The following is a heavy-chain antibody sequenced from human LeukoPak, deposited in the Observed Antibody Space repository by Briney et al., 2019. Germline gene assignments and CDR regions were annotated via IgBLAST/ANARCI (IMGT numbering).Heavy chain of an antibody. CDR3: AKAQLRVTTGIDN. CDR2: ISSSAGNT. D-gene: IGHD4-17*01. CDR1: GFTFSSYA. J-gene: IGHJ4*02. V-gene: IGHV3-23*01. Sequence: GGSLRLSCVASGFTFSSYAISWVRQAPGKGLEWVSGISSSAGNTNYADSVKGRFTISRDNSKNTLYLQMNSLRVEDTAVYYCAKAQLRVTTGIDNWGQGTLVTVPS.